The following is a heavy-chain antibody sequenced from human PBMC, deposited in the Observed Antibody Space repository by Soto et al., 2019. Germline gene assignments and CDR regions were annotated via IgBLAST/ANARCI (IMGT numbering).Heavy chain of an antibody. CDR3: ARDLVVVVPAAIRDDAFDI. Sequence: QVQLVQSGAEVKKPGSSVKVSCKASGGTFSSYAISWVRQAPGQGLEWMGGIIPIFGTANYAQKLQGRVTITADESTSTAYMELSSLRSEDTAVYYCARDLVVVVPAAIRDDAFDIWGQGTMVTVSS. V-gene: IGHV1-69*01. D-gene: IGHD2-2*02. CDR1: GGTFSSYA. J-gene: IGHJ3*02. CDR2: IIPIFGTA.